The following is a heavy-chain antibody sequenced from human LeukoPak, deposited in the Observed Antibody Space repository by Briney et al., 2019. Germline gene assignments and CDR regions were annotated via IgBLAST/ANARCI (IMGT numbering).Heavy chain of an antibody. CDR3: ATADRYSYGIHYFDY. CDR1: GFTLSSNC. J-gene: IGHJ4*02. D-gene: IGHD5-18*01. V-gene: IGHV3-66*01. Sequence: PGGSLRLPCADSGFTLSSNCMSWVRQAPGKGVEWVSVIYSDVITYYAYSVKRIFTISIDNSKNTLYLQINTLRAEDTAVYYCATADRYSYGIHYFDYWVQGTLVTVSS. CDR2: IYSDVIT.